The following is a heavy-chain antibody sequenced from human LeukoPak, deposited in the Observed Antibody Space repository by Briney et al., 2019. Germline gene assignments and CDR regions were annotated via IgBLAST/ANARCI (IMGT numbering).Heavy chain of an antibody. J-gene: IGHJ4*02. CDR3: ARRRYYGSGSYSLDY. Sequence: ASVKVSCTASGYTFTGYYMHWVRQAPGQGLEWMGWINPNSGGTNYAQKFQGRVTMTRDTSISTAYMELSRLRSDDTAVYYCARRRYYGSGSYSLDYWGQGTLVTVSS. CDR1: GYTFTGYY. V-gene: IGHV1-2*02. D-gene: IGHD3-10*01. CDR2: INPNSGGT.